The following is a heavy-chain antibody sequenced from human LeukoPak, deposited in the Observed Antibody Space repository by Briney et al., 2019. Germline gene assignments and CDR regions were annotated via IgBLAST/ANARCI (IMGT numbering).Heavy chain of an antibody. CDR2: IIGSGSGT. J-gene: IGHJ4*02. CDR1: GFTFSSYA. D-gene: IGHD6-13*01. V-gene: IGHV3-23*01. Sequence: GGSLRLSCAASGFTFSSYAMSWVRQAPGKGLEWVSTIIGSGSGTYFADSVKGRFTISRDNSKSTLYLQMNSLRAKDTAVYYCAKCRSTWFKEYWGQGTLVTVSS. CDR3: AKCRSTWFKEY.